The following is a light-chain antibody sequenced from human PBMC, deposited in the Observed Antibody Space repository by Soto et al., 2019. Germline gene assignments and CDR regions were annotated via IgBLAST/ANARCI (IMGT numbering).Light chain of an antibody. J-gene: IGKJ1*01. V-gene: IGKV3-20*01. CDR2: GAS. CDR1: QSVSSSY. Sequence: EIVLTQSPGTLSLSPGERATLSCRASQSVSSSYLAWYQQKPGQAPRLLIYGASSRATGIPDRFSGSGSGTDFSLPISRLETEDFAVYYCQHYGSSPWPFGQGTKVEIK. CDR3: QHYGSSPWP.